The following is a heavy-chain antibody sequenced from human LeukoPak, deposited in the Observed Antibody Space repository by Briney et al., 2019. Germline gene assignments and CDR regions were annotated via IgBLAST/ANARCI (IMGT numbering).Heavy chain of an antibody. CDR2: IKQDGSEK. Sequence: GGSLRLSCAASGFTFSSYWMSWVRQAPGKGLEWVANIKQDGSEKYYVDSVKGRFTISRDNAKNSLYLQMNSLRAEDTAVYYCARVEWLGSSGSRHDYWGQGTLVTVSS. V-gene: IGHV3-7*01. D-gene: IGHD3-22*01. CDR3: ARVEWLGSSGSRHDY. J-gene: IGHJ4*02. CDR1: GFTFSSYW.